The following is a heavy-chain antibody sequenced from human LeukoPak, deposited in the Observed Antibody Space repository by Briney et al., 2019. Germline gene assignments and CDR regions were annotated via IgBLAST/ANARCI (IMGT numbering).Heavy chain of an antibody. D-gene: IGHD3-3*01. CDR3: ARGAEYDFWSGYPDY. J-gene: IGHJ4*02. Sequence: GGSLRLSCAASGFTVSSNYMSWVRQAPGKGLEWVSVIYSGGSTYYADSVKGRFTISRDNSKNTLYLQMNSLRAEDTAVYYCARGAEYDFWSGYPDYWGQGTLVTVSS. CDR2: IYSGGST. CDR1: GFTVSSNY. V-gene: IGHV3-66*01.